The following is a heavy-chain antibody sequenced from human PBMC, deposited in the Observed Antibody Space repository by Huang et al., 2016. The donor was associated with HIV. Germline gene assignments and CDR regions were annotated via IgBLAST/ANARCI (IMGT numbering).Heavy chain of an antibody. Sequence: QLQLQESGPGLVKPSETLSLTCTVSGGSIRSDNYYWGWIRQPPGKGLEWIGSIYYMVSTYYTPSLNRRVTITVDTSKNHFSLRMGSVTAADTAVYYCARLPGSITMIRGVITDPYWGQGTLVTVSS. D-gene: IGHD3-10*01. CDR1: GGSIRSDNYY. CDR3: ARLPGSITMIRGVITDPY. J-gene: IGHJ4*02. V-gene: IGHV4-39*02. CDR2: IYYMVST.